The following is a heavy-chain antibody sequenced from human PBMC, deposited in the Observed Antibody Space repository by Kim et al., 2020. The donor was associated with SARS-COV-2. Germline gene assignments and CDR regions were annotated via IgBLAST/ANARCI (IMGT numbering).Heavy chain of an antibody. V-gene: IGHV3-23*03. Sequence: GGSLRLSCEASPFTFSGYVFHWVRQAPGKGPEWVSRINSDGSRSFYADSVKGRFTVSRDDSKNTLFLQMNSLRAEDTAIYYCARDLRPSRRSRDFYHYALGVWGQGTTVTXS. CDR3: ARDLRPSRRSRDFYHYALGV. CDR2: INSDGSRS. CDR1: PFTFSGYV. J-gene: IGHJ6*02. D-gene: IGHD3-3*01.